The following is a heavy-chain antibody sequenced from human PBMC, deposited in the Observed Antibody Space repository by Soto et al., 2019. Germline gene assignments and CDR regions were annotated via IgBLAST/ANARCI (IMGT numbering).Heavy chain of an antibody. CDR3: AKDDSSGYYLLYYFDY. J-gene: IGHJ4*02. CDR2: ISGSGGST. D-gene: IGHD3-22*01. Sequence: EVQLLESGGGLVQPGGSLRLSCAASGFTFSSYAMSWVRQAPGKGLEWVSAISGSGGSTYYADSVKGRFTISRDNSKNTRYVQMNSRRAEDTAVYYCAKDDSSGYYLLYYFDYWGQGTLVTVSS. CDR1: GFTFSSYA. V-gene: IGHV3-23*01.